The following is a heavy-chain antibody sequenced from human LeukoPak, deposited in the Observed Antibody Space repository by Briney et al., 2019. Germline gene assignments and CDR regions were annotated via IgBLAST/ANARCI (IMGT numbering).Heavy chain of an antibody. CDR2: ISVAGATT. CDR1: GFIFSSYV. D-gene: IGHD2-21*02. Sequence: GGSLRLSCVSSGFIFSSYVMSWVRQAPGKGLEWVSSISVAGATTDYADSVKGRFTISRDNSKSTVYLQMNGLRVEDTALYYCAKLSLGDFEYFDYWGQGTLVAVSS. CDR3: AKLSLGDFEYFDY. J-gene: IGHJ4*02. V-gene: IGHV3-23*01.